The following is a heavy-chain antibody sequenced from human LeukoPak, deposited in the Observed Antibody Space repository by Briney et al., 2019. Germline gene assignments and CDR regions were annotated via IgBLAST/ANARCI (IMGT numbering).Heavy chain of an antibody. CDR1: SGSISSGGYY. CDR2: IYHSGST. D-gene: IGHD1-1*01. J-gene: IGHJ4*02. Sequence: SETLSLTCTVSSGSISSGGYYWSWIRQPPGKGLEWIGYIYHSGSTYYNPSLKSRVTISVDRSKNQFSLKLSSVTAADTAVYYCARMGRLATTGTTGFDYWGQGTLVTVSS. CDR3: ARMGRLATTGTTGFDY. V-gene: IGHV4-30-2*01.